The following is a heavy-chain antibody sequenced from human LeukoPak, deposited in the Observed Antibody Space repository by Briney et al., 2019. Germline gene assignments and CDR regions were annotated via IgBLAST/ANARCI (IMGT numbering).Heavy chain of an antibody. V-gene: IGHV4-39*07. CDR1: GGSVSGTNYY. CDR3: ARLRSPGDFDY. Sequence: SETLSLTCSVSGGSVSGTNYYWAWIRQPPEKAREWIGTIYYSGSTYYNVSLKSRVTISVDTSKNQFSLNLSSVTAADTAVYYCARLRSPGDFDYWGQGTLVTVSS. CDR2: IYYSGST. D-gene: IGHD1-26*01. J-gene: IGHJ4*02.